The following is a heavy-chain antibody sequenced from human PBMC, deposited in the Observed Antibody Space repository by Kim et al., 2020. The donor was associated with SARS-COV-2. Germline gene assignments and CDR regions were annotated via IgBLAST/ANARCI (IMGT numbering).Heavy chain of an antibody. CDR2: ISWDSGGI. V-gene: IGHV3-9*01. J-gene: IGHJ4*02. D-gene: IGHD6-25*01. CDR3: AKDLAAESGFDH. Sequence: GGSLRLSCLGSGFDFEDYAMHWVRQAPGKALEWVSGISWDSGGIDYADSVKGRFTVSRDNAKKSLFLQMDSLSPEDTAFYYCAKDLAAESGFDHWGQGVQVTVSS. CDR1: GFDFEDYA.